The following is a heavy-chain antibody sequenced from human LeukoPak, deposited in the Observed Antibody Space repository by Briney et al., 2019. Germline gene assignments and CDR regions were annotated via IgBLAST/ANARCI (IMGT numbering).Heavy chain of an antibody. CDR1: GYTLTELS. Sequence: ASVKVSCKVSGYTLTELSMHWVRQAPGKGLEWMGGFDPEDGETIYAQKFQGRVTMTEDTSTDTAYMELSSLRSEDTAVYYCANARRAGSKHTGAFDIWGQGTMVTVSS. CDR3: ANARRAGSKHTGAFDI. V-gene: IGHV1-24*01. D-gene: IGHD6-6*01. CDR2: FDPEDGET. J-gene: IGHJ3*02.